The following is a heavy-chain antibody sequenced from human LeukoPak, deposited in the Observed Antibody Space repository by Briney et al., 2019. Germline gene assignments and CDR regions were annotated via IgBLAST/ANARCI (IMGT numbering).Heavy chain of an antibody. CDR2: IKSKTDGGTT. Sequence: PGGSLRLSCAASEFTFSNAWMNWVRQGPGKGPEWVGRIKSKTDGGTTDYAAPVEGRFTISRDDSKNTVYLQMNSLKTDDTAVYYCTSQYFDYWGQGTLVAVSS. CDR1: EFTFSNAW. V-gene: IGHV3-15*01. J-gene: IGHJ4*02. CDR3: TSQYFDY.